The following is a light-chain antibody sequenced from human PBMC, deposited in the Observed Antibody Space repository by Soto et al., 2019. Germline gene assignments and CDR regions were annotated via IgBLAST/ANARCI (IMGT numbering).Light chain of an antibody. Sequence: EIVMTQSPATLSVSPGERATLSCRASQSVSSNFAWYQQKPGQAPRLLIYGASTRATGIPARFSGSGSGTEFTFTIIRLEPEDFAVYYCQQYGSSPSTFGQGTRLEIK. CDR1: QSVSSN. V-gene: IGKV3-15*01. J-gene: IGKJ5*01. CDR2: GAS. CDR3: QQYGSSPST.